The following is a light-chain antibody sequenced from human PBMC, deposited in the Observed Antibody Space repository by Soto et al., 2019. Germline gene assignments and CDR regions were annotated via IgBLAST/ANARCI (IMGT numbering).Light chain of an antibody. CDR1: SSNIGSNY. V-gene: IGLV1-47*02. J-gene: IGLJ2*01. CDR2: TNN. Sequence: QTVVTQPPSVSGTPGQKVTISCSGSSSNIGSNYVFWYQQFPGTAPKLLIHTNNQRPSGVPDRFSGSKSGTSASLAISGLRSEDEADYYCASWDDSPSGYVVFGGGTKLTVL. CDR3: ASWDDSPSGYVV.